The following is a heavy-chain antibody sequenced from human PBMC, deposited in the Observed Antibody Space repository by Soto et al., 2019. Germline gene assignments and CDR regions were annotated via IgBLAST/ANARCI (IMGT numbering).Heavy chain of an antibody. CDR2: IYWDDDR. V-gene: IGHV2-5*02. D-gene: IGHD1-1*01. CDR1: GFSLRNSGLG. CDR3: ANFAGETGLAY. J-gene: IGHJ4*02. Sequence: SGPTLVNPTQTLTLTCTFSGFSLRNSGLGVGWIRQPPGKALEWLAFIYWDDDRRYSPSLKSRLTITKDTSKNQVVLTMNNMDPVDTATYYCANFAGETGLAYWGQGTLVTVSS.